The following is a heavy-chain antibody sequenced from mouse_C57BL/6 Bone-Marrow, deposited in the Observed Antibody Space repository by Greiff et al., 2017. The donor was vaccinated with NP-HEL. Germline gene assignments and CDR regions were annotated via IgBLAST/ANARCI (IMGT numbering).Heavy chain of an antibody. CDR2: IHPTSGST. CDR1: GYTFTSYW. V-gene: IGHV1-64*01. CDR3: ARFLLWYLDY. J-gene: IGHJ2*01. D-gene: IGHD2-10*01. Sequence: QVQLQQPGAELVKPGASVKLSCKASGYTFTSYWMHWVKQRPGQGLEWIGMIHPTSGSTNYNEKFKSKATLTVDKSSSTAYMQLSSLTSEDSAVYYCARFLLWYLDYWGQGTTITVSS.